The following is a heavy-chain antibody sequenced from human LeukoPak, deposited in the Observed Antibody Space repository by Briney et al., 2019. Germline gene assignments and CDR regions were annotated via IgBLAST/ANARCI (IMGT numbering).Heavy chain of an antibody. V-gene: IGHV3-21*01. J-gene: IGHJ4*02. CDR1: GFIFSSYN. CDR3: ARESDGGNSEFDY. D-gene: IGHD4-23*01. Sequence: GGSLRLSCAASGFIFSSYNMNWVRQAPGKGLEWVSSISNGGGYIYYEDSVKGRFTISRDNAKNSLYLQMNSLRAEDTAVYYCARESDGGNSEFDYWGQGTLVTVSS. CDR2: ISNGGGYI.